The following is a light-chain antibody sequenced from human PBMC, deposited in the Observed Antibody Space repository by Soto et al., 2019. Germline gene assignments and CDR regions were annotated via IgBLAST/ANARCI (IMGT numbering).Light chain of an antibody. J-gene: IGKJ4*01. V-gene: IGKV3-20*01. CDR3: QQYGSSPTVT. Sequence: ILLTQSPGTLSLSPGGRATLSCGASQSVRSSYLAWYQQKPGQAPRLLIYGASTRATGIPDRFSGSGSGTEFTLTISSLQPEDFAAYYCQQYGSSPTVTFGGGTKVDIK. CDR1: QSVRSSY. CDR2: GAS.